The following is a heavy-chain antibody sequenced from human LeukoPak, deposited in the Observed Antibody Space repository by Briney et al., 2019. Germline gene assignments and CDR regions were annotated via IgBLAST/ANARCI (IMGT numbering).Heavy chain of an antibody. CDR3: ARTDYGDSPFDY. CDR2: IYNSGST. J-gene: IGHJ4*02. V-gene: IGHV4-59*08. CDR1: GGSISSYY. D-gene: IGHD4-17*01. Sequence: SETLSLTCTVSGGSISSYYWSWIRQPPGKGLEWIGYIYNSGSTNYNPSLKSRVTISVDTSKNQFSLKLSSVTAADTAVYYCARTDYGDSPFDYWGQGTLVTVSS.